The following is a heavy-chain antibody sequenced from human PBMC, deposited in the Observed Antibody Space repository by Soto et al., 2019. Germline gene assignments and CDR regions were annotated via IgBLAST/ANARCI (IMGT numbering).Heavy chain of an antibody. CDR1: GGTFSSYA. V-gene: IGHV1-24*01. D-gene: IGHD3-16*01. CDR3: ATDHLGREFDI. CDR2: FDPEDGET. Sequence: ASVKVSCKASGGTFSSYAISWVRQAPGKGLEWMGGFDPEDGETIYAQKFQGRVTMTEDTSTDTAYMELSSLRSEDTAVYYCATDHLGREFDIWGQGTMVTVSS. J-gene: IGHJ3*02.